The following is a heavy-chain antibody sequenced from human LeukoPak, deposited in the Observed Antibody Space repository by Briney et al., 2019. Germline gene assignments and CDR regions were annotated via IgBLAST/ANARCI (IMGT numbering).Heavy chain of an antibody. V-gene: IGHV3-23*01. D-gene: IGHD3-3*01. J-gene: IGHJ5*02. CDR1: GFTFSSYA. Sequence: PGGSLRLSCAASGFTFSSYAMSWVRQAPGKGLEWVSAISGSGGSTYYADSVKGRFTISRDNSKNTLYLQMNGLRAEDTAVYYCAKGGITIFGAMTQGAWFDPWGQGTLVTVSS. CDR3: AKGGITIFGAMTQGAWFDP. CDR2: ISGSGGST.